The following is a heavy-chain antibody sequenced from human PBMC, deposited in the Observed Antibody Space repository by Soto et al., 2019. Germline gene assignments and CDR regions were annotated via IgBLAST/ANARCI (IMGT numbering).Heavy chain of an antibody. CDR3: ARAVLVGATLPPGSNWFDP. D-gene: IGHD1-26*01. CDR1: GGSISSGGYS. J-gene: IGHJ5*02. V-gene: IGHV4-61*08. CDR2: IYYSGST. Sequence: PSETLSLTCAVSGGSISSGGYSWSWIRQPPGKGLEWIGYIYYSGSTNYNPSLKSRVTISVDTSKNQFSLKLSSVTAADTAVYYCARAVLVGATLPPGSNWFDPWGQGTLVTVSS.